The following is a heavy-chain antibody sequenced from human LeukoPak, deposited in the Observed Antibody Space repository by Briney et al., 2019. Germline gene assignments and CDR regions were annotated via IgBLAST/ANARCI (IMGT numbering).Heavy chain of an antibody. CDR2: INHSGST. Sequence: SETLSLTCAAYGGSFSGYYWSWIRQPPGEGLEWIGEINHSGSTNYNPSLKSRVTISVDTSKNQFSLKLSSVTAADTAVYYCARGDYRYGYVYWGQGTLVTVSS. D-gene: IGHD5-18*01. V-gene: IGHV4-34*01. CDR3: ARGDYRYGYVY. J-gene: IGHJ4*02. CDR1: GGSFSGYY.